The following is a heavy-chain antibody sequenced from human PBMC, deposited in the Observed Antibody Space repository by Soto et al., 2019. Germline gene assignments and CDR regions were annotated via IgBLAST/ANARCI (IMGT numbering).Heavy chain of an antibody. CDR1: GGSFSGYY. V-gene: IGHV4-34*01. Sequence: QVQLQQWGAGLLKPSETLSLTCAVYGGSFSGYYWSWIRQPPGKGLAWIGEINHSGSTNYNPSLKSRVTISVDTSKNQFSLKLSSVTAADTAVYYCARGGSCSSTSCYAPRGVRYFDLWGRGTLVTVSS. D-gene: IGHD2-2*01. CDR2: INHSGST. CDR3: ARGGSCSSTSCYAPRGVRYFDL. J-gene: IGHJ2*01.